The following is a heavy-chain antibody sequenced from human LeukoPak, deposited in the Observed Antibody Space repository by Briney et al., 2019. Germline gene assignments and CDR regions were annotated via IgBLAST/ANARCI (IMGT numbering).Heavy chain of an antibody. CDR3: ARNAPDY. CDR2: ISSSSDTI. J-gene: IGHJ4*02. CDR1: GFTFSSFN. V-gene: IGHV3-48*02. Sequence: GGSLRLSCAVSGFTFSSFNMNWVRQAPGKGLEWVSYISSSSDTIYYADSVEGRFTIARDNAKNSLYLQMDSLRDEDTAVYYCARNAPDYWGQGTLITVSS.